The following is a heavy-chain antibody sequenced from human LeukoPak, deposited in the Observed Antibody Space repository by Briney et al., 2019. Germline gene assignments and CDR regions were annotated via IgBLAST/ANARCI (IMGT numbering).Heavy chain of an antibody. D-gene: IGHD1-7*01. V-gene: IGHV4-4*07. CDR1: GGSVKRFY. CDR2: IYSSGST. J-gene: IGHJ4*02. CDR3: ASDGSGNYY. Sequence: SETLSLTCSVAGGSVKRFYWSWLRQPAGKGLEWIGRIYSSGSTNYNPSLKNRVTMSVDTSKNQFSLKLTSVTAADTAVYYCASDGSGNYYWGQGPLVTVSS.